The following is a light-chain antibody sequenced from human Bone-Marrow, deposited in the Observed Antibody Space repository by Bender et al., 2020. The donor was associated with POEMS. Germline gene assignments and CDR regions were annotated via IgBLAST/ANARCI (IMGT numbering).Light chain of an antibody. Sequence: QSALTQPPSASGSLGQSVTISCSGGSSNIGAHAVNWYQHLPGTAPKLLIYSSHRRPSGVPDRFSGSKSGNTASLTISGLQAEEEADYYCCSYAGSYVIFGGGTKLTVL. CDR3: CSYAGSYVI. CDR1: SSNIGAHA. J-gene: IGLJ2*01. V-gene: IGLV2-11*01. CDR2: SSH.